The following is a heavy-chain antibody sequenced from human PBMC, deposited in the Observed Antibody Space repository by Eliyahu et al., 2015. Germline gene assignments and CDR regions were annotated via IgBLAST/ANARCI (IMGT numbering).Heavy chain of an antibody. CDR2: FSGSGGGA. J-gene: IGHJ4*02. CDR3: GKGGTYTNPYIDY. CDR1: GFTFSTXA. Sequence: EVQLVESGGDLIQPGGSLRLSCAASGFTFSTXAVXWAXQAPGKGXEWVSTFSGSGGGANYADSVKGRFTISRDNSKDTLFLQMNSLRAEDTAVYYCGKGGTYTNPYIDYWGQGTLVTVSS. D-gene: IGHD4-11*01. V-gene: IGHV3-23*04.